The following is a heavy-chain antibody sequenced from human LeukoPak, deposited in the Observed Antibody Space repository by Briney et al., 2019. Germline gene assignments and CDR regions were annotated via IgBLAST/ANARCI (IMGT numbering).Heavy chain of an antibody. D-gene: IGHD2-2*01. J-gene: IGHJ6*03. V-gene: IGHV4-61*02. CDR1: GGSISSGSYY. CDR2: IYTSGST. Sequence: SETLSLTCTVSGGSISSGSYYWSWIRQPAGKGLEWIGRIYTSGSTNYNPSLKSRVTISVDTSKNQFSQKLSSVTAADTAVYYCARECDCSSTSCALGYYYMDVWGKGTTVTISS. CDR3: ARECDCSSTSCALGYYYMDV.